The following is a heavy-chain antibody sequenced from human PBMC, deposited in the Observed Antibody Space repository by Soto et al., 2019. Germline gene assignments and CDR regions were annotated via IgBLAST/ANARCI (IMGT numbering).Heavy chain of an antibody. J-gene: IGHJ3*02. CDR1: GGTFSSYA. D-gene: IGHD3-22*01. V-gene: IGHV1-69*13. CDR2: IIPIFGTA. Sequence: ASVNVSCKASGGTFSSYAISWVRQAPGQGLEWMGGIIPIFGTANYAQKFQGRVTITADESTSTAYMELSSLRSEDTAVYYCARYVLDSSGYYYVGAALDIWGQGTMVT. CDR3: ARYVLDSSGYYYVGAALDI.